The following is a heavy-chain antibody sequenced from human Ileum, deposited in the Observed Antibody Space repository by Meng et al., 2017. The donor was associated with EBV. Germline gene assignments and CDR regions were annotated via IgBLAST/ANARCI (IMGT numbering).Heavy chain of an antibody. CDR1: GFSLNTGGMA. CDR3: ARRSFAAGSPDY. D-gene: IGHD3-10*01. CDR2: IYWDDDK. J-gene: IGHJ4*02. Sequence: QITFKESGPTLVKPTQTLTRTCTFSGFSLNTGGMAVSWIRQPPGKALEWLALIYWDDDKRYSPSLKTRLTITKDTSKNQVVLTMTNMDPVDTATYYCARRSFAAGSPDYWGQGTLVTVSS. V-gene: IGHV2-5*02.